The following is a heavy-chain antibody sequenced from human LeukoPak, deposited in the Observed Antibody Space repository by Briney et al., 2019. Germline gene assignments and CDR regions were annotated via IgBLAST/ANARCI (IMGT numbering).Heavy chain of an antibody. CDR2: IYPSGST. CDR1: GYSISSGYY. D-gene: IGHD3-3*01. Sequence: SETLSLTCTVSGYSISSGYYWGWIGQPPGKGLEWIGSIYPSGSTYYNPSLKSRVTILVDTSKNQFYLKLSSVTAADTAVYYCAKLGNYDLMIDYWGQGTLVTVSS. V-gene: IGHV4-38-2*02. CDR3: AKLGNYDLMIDY. J-gene: IGHJ4*02.